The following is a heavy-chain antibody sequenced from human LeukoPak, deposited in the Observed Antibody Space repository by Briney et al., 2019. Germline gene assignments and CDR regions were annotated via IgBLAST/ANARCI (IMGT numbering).Heavy chain of an antibody. CDR2: IYYSGST. Sequence: SETLSLTCTVSGGSISSYYWSWIRQPPGKGLEWIGYIYYSGSTNYNPSLKSRVTISVDTSKNQFSLKLSSMTAADTAVYYCARTMAAAASRDYWGQGTLVTVSS. J-gene: IGHJ4*02. D-gene: IGHD6-13*01. CDR3: ARTMAAAASRDY. CDR1: GGSISSYY. V-gene: IGHV4-59*01.